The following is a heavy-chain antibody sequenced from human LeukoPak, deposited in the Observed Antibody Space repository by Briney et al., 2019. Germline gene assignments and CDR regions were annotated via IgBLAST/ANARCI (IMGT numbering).Heavy chain of an antibody. J-gene: IGHJ4*02. CDR1: GSTLSNYW. CDR2: INSDGRST. V-gene: IGHV3-74*01. D-gene: IGHD6-19*01. CDR3: ARDLSSSGWSFDY. Sequence: GGSLRLSCAASGSTLSNYWVHWVRQAPGKGLVWVSRINSDGRSTNYADSVKGRFTISRDNAKNTLFLQMNSLRAEDAAVYYCARDLSSSGWSFDYWGQGTLVTVSS.